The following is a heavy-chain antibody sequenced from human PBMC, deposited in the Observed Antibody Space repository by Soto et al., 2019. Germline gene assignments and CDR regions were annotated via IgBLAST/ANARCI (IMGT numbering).Heavy chain of an antibody. V-gene: IGHV4-59*01. D-gene: IGHD3-10*01. Sequence: SETLSITCTVSGGSISSYYWSWIRQPPGKGLEWIGYIYYSGSTNYNPSLKSRVTISVDTSKNQFSLKMSSVTAADTVVYYCARAPRGNYGYPSYFDYWGQGTLVTVS. CDR3: ARAPRGNYGYPSYFDY. CDR2: IYYSGST. J-gene: IGHJ4*02. CDR1: GGSISSYY.